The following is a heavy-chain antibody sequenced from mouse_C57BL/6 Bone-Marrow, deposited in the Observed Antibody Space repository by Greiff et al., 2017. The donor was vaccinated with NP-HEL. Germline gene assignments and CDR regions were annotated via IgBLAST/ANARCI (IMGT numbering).Heavy chain of an antibody. CDR3: AITTGALYAMDY. D-gene: IGHD2-12*01. Sequence: DVKLVESGGDLVKPGGSLKLSCAASGFTFSSYGMSWVRQTPDKRLEWVATISSGGSYTYYPDSVKGRFTISRDNAKNTLYLQMSSLKSEDTAMYYCAITTGALYAMDYWGQGTSVTVSS. CDR2: ISSGGSYT. CDR1: GFTFSSYG. V-gene: IGHV5-6*02. J-gene: IGHJ4*01.